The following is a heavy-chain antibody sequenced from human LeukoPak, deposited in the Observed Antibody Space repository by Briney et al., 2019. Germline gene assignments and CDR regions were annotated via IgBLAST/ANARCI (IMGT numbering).Heavy chain of an antibody. J-gene: IGHJ4*02. Sequence: SETLSLTCTVSGGSISSYYWSWIRQPPGKGLEWIGYIYYSGSTNYNLSLKSRVTISADMSKKQVSLKLSSVTAADTAVYYCARDEGGGGYWGQGTLVTVSS. CDR1: GGSISSYY. CDR3: ARDEGGGGY. D-gene: IGHD3-16*01. V-gene: IGHV4-59*12. CDR2: IYYSGST.